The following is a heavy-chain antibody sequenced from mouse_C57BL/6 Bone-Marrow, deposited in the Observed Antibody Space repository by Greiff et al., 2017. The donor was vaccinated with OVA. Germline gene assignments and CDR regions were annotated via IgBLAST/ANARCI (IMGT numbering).Heavy chain of an antibody. D-gene: IGHD1-3*01. CDR2: IDPENGDT. CDR1: GFNIKDDY. CDR3: TTDNLFAY. V-gene: IGHV14-4*01. Sequence: VQLQQSGAELVRPGASVKLSCTASGFNIKDDYMHWVKQRPEQGLEWIGWIDPENGDTEYASKFQGKVTITADTSSNTAYLQLSSLTSEDTAVYYCTTDNLFAYWGQGTLVTVAA. J-gene: IGHJ3*01.